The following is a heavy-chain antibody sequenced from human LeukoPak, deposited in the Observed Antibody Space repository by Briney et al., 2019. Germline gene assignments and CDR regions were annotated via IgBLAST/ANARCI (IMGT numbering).Heavy chain of an antibody. CDR2: IYYSGST. CDR1: GGSISSSSYY. J-gene: IGHJ4*02. Sequence: PSETLSLTCTVSGGSISSSSYYWGWIRQPPGKGLEWIGSIYYSGSTYYNPSLKSRVTISVDTSKNQFSLKLSSVTAADTAVYYCARLVGATTYPLTPDFDYWGQGTLVTVSS. V-gene: IGHV4-39*01. D-gene: IGHD1-26*01. CDR3: ARLVGATTYPLTPDFDY.